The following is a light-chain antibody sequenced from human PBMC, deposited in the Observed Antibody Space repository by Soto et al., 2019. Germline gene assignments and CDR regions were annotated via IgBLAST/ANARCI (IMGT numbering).Light chain of an antibody. CDR2: DVS. V-gene: IGLV2-14*01. CDR3: NSFSSSSTLV. J-gene: IGLJ1*01. Sequence: QSVLTQPASVSGSPGQSITISCTGSSSDVGGYKYVSWYQQHPGKAPKLMIYDVSNRPSGVSNRFSGSKSGNTASLTISGLQAEDEADYYCNSFSSSSTLVFGTGTKLTVL. CDR1: SSDVGGYKY.